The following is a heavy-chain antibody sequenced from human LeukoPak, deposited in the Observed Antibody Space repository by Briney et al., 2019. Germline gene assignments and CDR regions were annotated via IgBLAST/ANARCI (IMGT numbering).Heavy chain of an antibody. CDR3: ARDPHYYYGMDV. J-gene: IGHJ6*02. CDR2: IIPILGIA. CDR1: GGTFSSYA. Sequence: ASVKVSCKASGGTFSSYAISWVRQAPGQGLEWIGRIIPILGIANYAQKFQGRVTITADKSTSTAYMELSSLRSEDTAVYYCARDPHYYYGMDVWGQGTTVTVSS. V-gene: IGHV1-69*04.